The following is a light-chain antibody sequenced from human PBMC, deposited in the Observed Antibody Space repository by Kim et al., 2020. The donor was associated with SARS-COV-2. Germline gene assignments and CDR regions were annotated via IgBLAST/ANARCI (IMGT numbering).Light chain of an antibody. Sequence: DIQMTQSPSSLSASVGDRVTITCRASQTISTYLNWYQQKPGKAPKLLIDAASRLQSGVPPGFSGSGSGTEFSLTINSLQSEDFATYYCQQSHSLPYTFGQGTKLDI. CDR1: QTISTY. V-gene: IGKV1-39*01. CDR3: QQSHSLPYT. J-gene: IGKJ2*01. CDR2: AAS.